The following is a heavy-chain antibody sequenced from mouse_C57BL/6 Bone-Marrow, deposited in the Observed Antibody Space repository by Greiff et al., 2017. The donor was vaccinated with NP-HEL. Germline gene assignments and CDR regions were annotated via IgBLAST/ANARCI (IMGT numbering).Heavy chain of an antibody. V-gene: IGHV14-4*01. CDR1: GFNIKDDY. Sequence: VQLQQSGAELVRPGASVKLSCTASGFNIKDDYMHWVKQRPEQGLEWIGWIDPENGDTEYASKFQGKATITADTSSTTAYLQLSSLTSEDAAVYYCTTGGSSSYAMDYWGQGTSVTVSS. CDR3: TTGGSSSYAMDY. CDR2: IDPENGDT. D-gene: IGHD1-1*01. J-gene: IGHJ4*01.